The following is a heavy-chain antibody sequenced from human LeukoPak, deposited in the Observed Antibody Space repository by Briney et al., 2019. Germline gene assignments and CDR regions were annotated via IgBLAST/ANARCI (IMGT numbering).Heavy chain of an antibody. V-gene: IGHV3-30-3*01. Sequence: GSLRLSCAAAGFTFSSYAMHWVRQAPGKGLVWVAVISYDGSNKYYADSVKGRFTISRDNSKNTLYLQMNSLRAEDTAVYYCARAYDILTGYYSFWGQGTLVTVSS. CDR2: ISYDGSNK. D-gene: IGHD3-9*01. CDR3: ARAYDILTGYYSF. CDR1: GFTFSSYA. J-gene: IGHJ4*02.